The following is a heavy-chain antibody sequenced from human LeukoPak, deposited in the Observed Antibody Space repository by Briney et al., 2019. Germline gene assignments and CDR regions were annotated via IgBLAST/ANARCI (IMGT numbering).Heavy chain of an antibody. Sequence: PGGSLRLSCAASGFTFSSYAMHWVRQAPGKGLECVSAISSNGGSTYYANSVKGRFTISRDNSKNTLYLQMGSLRAEDMAVYYCAREYEGALGWFDPWGQGTLVTVFS. CDR1: GFTFSSYA. J-gene: IGHJ5*02. V-gene: IGHV3-64*01. CDR2: ISSNGGST. CDR3: AREYEGALGWFDP. D-gene: IGHD1-26*01.